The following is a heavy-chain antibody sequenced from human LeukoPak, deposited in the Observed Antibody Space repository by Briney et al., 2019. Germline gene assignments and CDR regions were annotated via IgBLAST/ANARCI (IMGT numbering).Heavy chain of an antibody. D-gene: IGHD1-26*01. CDR3: ARDKVGPTGFYYYGIDV. Sequence: SETLSLTCTVSGDSISSVSYYWGWIRQPPGKGLAWIGSIYYSGSTYYNPSLKSRVTISVDTSKNQFSLKLSSVTAADTAMYYCARDKVGPTGFYYYGIDVWGQGTTVTVSS. CDR2: IYYSGST. J-gene: IGHJ6*02. CDR1: GDSISSVSYY. V-gene: IGHV4-39*07.